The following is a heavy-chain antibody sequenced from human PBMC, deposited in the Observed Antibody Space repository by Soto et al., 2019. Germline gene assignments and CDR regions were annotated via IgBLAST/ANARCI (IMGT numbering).Heavy chain of an antibody. V-gene: IGHV1-69*06. CDR2: IIPIFGTA. CDR1: GGTFSSYA. CDR3: ARERLHTYGMDV. Sequence: QVQLVQSGAEVKKPGSSVKVSCKASGGTFSSYAISWVRQAPGQGLEWMGGIIPIFGTANYAQKFQVRVTLTADKSTSTADMELSSLRSEDTAVYYCARERLHTYGMDVWGQGTTVTVSS. J-gene: IGHJ6*02.